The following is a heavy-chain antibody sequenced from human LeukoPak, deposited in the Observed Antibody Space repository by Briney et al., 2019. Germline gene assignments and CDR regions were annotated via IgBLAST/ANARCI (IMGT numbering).Heavy chain of an antibody. CDR2: ISGSGGST. Sequence: GGSLRLSCAASGFTFSSYAMSWVRQAPGEGLEWVSAISGSGGSTYYADSVKGRFTISRDNSKNTLYLQMNSLRAEDTAVYYCARDRSGIAVAGMSYWGQGTLVTVSS. J-gene: IGHJ4*02. CDR3: ARDRSGIAVAGMSY. CDR1: GFTFSSYA. D-gene: IGHD6-19*01. V-gene: IGHV3-23*01.